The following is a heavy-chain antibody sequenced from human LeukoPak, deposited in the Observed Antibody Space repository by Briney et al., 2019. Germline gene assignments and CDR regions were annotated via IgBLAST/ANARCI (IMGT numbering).Heavy chain of an antibody. D-gene: IGHD6-19*01. CDR1: GYSISSGYY. CDR3: ARDRGVAVAGPPGY. CDR2: IFHSGST. V-gene: IGHV4-38-2*02. J-gene: IGHJ4*02. Sequence: PSETLSLTCAVSGYSISSGYYWGWIRQPPGKGLEWVGSIFHSGSTYYNPSLKSRVTISVDTSKNQFSLKLSPVTAADTAVYYCARDRGVAVAGPPGYWGQGTLVTVSS.